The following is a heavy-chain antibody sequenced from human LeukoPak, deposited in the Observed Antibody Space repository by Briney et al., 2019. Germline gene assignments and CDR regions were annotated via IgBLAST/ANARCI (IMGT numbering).Heavy chain of an antibody. CDR1: GGSFSGYY. CDR2: INHSGST. Sequence: SETLSLTCAVYGGSFSGYYWSWIRQPPGKGLEWIGEINHSGSTKYNPSLKSRVTISVDTSKNQFSLKRSSVTAADTAVYYCARHKILGLFIYNWFDPWGQGTLVTVSS. J-gene: IGHJ5*02. V-gene: IGHV4-34*01. CDR3: ARHKILGLFIYNWFDP. D-gene: IGHD3-10*01.